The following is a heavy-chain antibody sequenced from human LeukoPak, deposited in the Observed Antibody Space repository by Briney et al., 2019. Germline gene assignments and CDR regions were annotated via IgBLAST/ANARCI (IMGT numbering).Heavy chain of an antibody. CDR3: ARVPLRFLEPFDY. J-gene: IGHJ4*02. V-gene: IGHV4-34*01. D-gene: IGHD3-3*01. CDR1: GGSFIGYY. CDR2: INHSGGA. Sequence: SETLSLTCAVYGGSFIGYYWSWIRQPPGKVLEWIGEINHSGGANYNPSLKSRVTISADTSKSQLSLKLGSVTAADTAVYYCARVPLRFLEPFDYWGQGTLVTVSS.